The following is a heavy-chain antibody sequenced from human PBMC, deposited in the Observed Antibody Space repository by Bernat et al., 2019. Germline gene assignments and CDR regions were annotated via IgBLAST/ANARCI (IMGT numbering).Heavy chain of an antibody. V-gene: IGHV3-33*06. Sequence: VQLLESGGGLVQPGGSLRLSCVASGFTFSDYAMSWVRQAPGKGLEWVAVVWAAGSNQYYADSVKGRFTISRDNSRNTLYLQMNSLRAEDTAVYYCVKERKPFDGFDIWGQGTLVTVSS. CDR1: GFTFSDYA. CDR3: VKERKPFDGFDI. J-gene: IGHJ3*02. CDR2: VWAAGSNQ.